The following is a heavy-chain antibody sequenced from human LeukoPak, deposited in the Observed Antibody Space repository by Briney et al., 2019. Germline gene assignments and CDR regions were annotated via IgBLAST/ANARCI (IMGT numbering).Heavy chain of an antibody. Sequence: ASVKVSCKASGYTFTSYDINWVRQATGQGLEWMGMINPSGGSTSYAQKFQGRVTMTRDTSTSTVYMDLSSLRSEDTAVYYCARGSGAGAAYYFDYWGQGTLVTVSS. D-gene: IGHD2-15*01. J-gene: IGHJ4*02. CDR2: INPSGGST. CDR3: ARGSGAGAAYYFDY. CDR1: GYTFTSYD. V-gene: IGHV1-46*01.